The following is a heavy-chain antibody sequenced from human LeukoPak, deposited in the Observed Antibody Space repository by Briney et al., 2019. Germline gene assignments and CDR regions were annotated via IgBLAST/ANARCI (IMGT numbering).Heavy chain of an antibody. D-gene: IGHD3-22*01. Sequence: ASVTVSCKVSGYTLTELSMHWVRQAPGKGLEWMGGFDPEDGETIYAQKFQGRVTMTEDTSTDTAYMELSSLRSEDTAVYYCATVLRLFDAFDIWGQGTMVTVSS. V-gene: IGHV1-24*01. CDR2: FDPEDGET. CDR1: GYTLTELS. CDR3: ATVLRLFDAFDI. J-gene: IGHJ3*02.